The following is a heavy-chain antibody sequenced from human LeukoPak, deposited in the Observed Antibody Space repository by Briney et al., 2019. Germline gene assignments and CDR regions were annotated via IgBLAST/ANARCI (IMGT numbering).Heavy chain of an antibody. D-gene: IGHD3-22*01. CDR3: ARDLCYYDSSGYYGPRCYFDY. Sequence: PSETLSLTCAVSGGSISSSNWWSWVRQPPGKGLEWIGEIYHSGSTNYNPSLKSRVTISVDKSKNQFSLKLSSVTAADTAVYYCARDLCYYDSSGYYGPRCYFDYWGQGTLVTVSS. V-gene: IGHV4-4*02. J-gene: IGHJ4*02. CDR2: IYHSGST. CDR1: GGSISSSNW.